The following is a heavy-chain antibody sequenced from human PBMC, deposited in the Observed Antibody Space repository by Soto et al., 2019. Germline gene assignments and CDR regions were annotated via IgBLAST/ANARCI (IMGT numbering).Heavy chain of an antibody. CDR1: GGSISSYY. V-gene: IGHV4-39*01. J-gene: IGHJ4*02. D-gene: IGHD7-27*01. CDR2: IYYSGST. CDR3: ARRWGYSFDY. Sequence: QLQLQESGPGLVKPSETLSLTCTVSGGSISSYYWGWIRRPPGKGLEWIGSIYYSGSTYYNPSLXSXVXIPXDTSKNQFSLKLSSVTAADTAVYYCARRWGYSFDYWGQGTLVTVSS.